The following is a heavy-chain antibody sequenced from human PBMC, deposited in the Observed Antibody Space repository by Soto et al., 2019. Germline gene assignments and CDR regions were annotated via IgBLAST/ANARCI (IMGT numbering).Heavy chain of an antibody. V-gene: IGHV4-59*08. CDR2: IYYSGST. D-gene: IGHD3-3*01. CDR3: AIGGWRHIDY. CDR1: GGSISTYY. Sequence: QVQLQESGPGLAKPSETLSLTCTVSGGSISTYYLSWIRQPPGKGLEWIGYIYYSGSTNYNPSLKSRVTISVDTSKNQFSLKLSSVTAADPAVYYCAIGGWRHIDYWGQGTLVTVSS. J-gene: IGHJ4*02.